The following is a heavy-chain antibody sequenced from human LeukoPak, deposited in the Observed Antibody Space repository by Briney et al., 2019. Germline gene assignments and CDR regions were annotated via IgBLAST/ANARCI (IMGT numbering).Heavy chain of an antibody. CDR3: GRFGDEAAVDY. D-gene: IGHD3-10*01. J-gene: IGHJ4*02. V-gene: IGHV4-34*01. CDR2: INHSGST. CDR1: GGSFSGYY. Sequence: SETLSLTCAVYGGSFSGYYWSWIRQPPGKGLEWIGEINHSGSTNYNPSLKSRVTISVDTSKNQFSLKLSSVTAADTAVYYCGRFGDEAAVDYWGQGTLVTVSS.